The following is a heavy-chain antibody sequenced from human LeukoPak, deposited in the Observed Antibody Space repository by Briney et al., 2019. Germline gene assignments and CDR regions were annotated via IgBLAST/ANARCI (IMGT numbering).Heavy chain of an antibody. V-gene: IGHV3-74*01. D-gene: IGHD5-18*01. CDR3: ARVRSRYSYHDY. CDR1: GFTFSSYW. CDR2: INSDGRST. Sequence: GGSLRLSCAASGFTFSSYWMYWVRQAPGKGLVWVSRINSDGRSTSYADSVKGRFTISRDNAKNTLYLKMNSLRAEDTAVYYCARVRSRYSYHDYWGQGTLVTVSS. J-gene: IGHJ4*02.